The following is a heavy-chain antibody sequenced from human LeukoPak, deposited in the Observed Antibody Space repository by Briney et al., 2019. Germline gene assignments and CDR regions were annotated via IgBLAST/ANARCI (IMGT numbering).Heavy chain of an antibody. D-gene: IGHD1-26*01. CDR1: GFTFSDYY. CDR3: ARDPEWELPKGYFDY. Sequence: PGGSLRLSCAASGFTFSDYYMSWIRQAPGKGLEWVSYISSSGSTIYYADSVKGRFTISRDNAKNSLYLQMNSLRAEDTAVYYCARDPEWELPKGYFDYWGQGTLVTVSS. CDR2: ISSSGSTI. J-gene: IGHJ4*02. V-gene: IGHV3-11*01.